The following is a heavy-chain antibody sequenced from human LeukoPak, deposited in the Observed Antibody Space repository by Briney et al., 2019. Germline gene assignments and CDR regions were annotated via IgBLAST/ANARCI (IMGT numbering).Heavy chain of an antibody. V-gene: IGHV3-74*01. J-gene: IGHJ4*02. Sequence: GGSLRLSCTASGFSFSGHWMHWARQLPGKGLVWVSRISPTGSTASYADSVKGRFTVSRDNAKNTLYLQVNNLRAEDTAVYYCARGPNSNWSGLDFWGQGTLLTVSS. D-gene: IGHD6-6*01. CDR1: GFSFSGHW. CDR3: ARGPNSNWSGLDF. CDR2: ISPTGSTA.